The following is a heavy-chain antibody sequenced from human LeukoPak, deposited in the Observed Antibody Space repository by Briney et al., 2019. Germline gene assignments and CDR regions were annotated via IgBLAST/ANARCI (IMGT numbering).Heavy chain of an antibody. V-gene: IGHV1-69*04. J-gene: IGHJ6*02. CDR3: ARARIAVAGTRYYYYGMDV. CDR1: GGTFSSYA. Sequence: SVKVSCKASGGTFSSYAISWVRQAPRQGLEWMGRIIPILGIANYAQKFQGRVTITADKSTSTAYMELSSLRSEDTAVYYCARARIAVAGTRYYYYGMDVWGQGTTVTVSS. CDR2: IIPILGIA. D-gene: IGHD6-19*01.